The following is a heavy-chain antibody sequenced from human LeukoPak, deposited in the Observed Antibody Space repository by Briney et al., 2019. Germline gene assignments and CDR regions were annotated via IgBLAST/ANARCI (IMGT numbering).Heavy chain of an antibody. CDR1: GGSIRSSYYY. V-gene: IGHV4-39*07. J-gene: IGHJ4*02. Sequence: PSETLSLTCTVSGGSIRSSYYYWGWIRQPPGKGLEWIGSIYHSGSTNYNPPLKSRVTISVDTSKNQFSLKLSSVTAADTAVYYCARGRGYSYGSPYLNYWGQGTLVTVSS. CDR2: IYHSGST. D-gene: IGHD5-18*01. CDR3: ARGRGYSYGSPYLNY.